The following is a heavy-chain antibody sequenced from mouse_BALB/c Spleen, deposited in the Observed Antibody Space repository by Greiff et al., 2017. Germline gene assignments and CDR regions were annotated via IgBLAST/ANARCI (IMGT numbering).Heavy chain of an antibody. V-gene: IGHV5-12-2*01. J-gene: IGHJ2*01. CDR2: ISNGGGST. D-gene: IGHD2-1*01. CDR1: GFTFSSYT. Sequence: EVQLVESGGGLVQPGGSLKLSCAASGFTFSSYTMSWVRQTPEKRLEWVAYISNGGGSTYYPDTVKGRFTISRDNAKNTLYLQMSSLKSEDTAMYYCARTAVTYYFDYWGQGTTLTVSS. CDR3: ARTAVTYYFDY.